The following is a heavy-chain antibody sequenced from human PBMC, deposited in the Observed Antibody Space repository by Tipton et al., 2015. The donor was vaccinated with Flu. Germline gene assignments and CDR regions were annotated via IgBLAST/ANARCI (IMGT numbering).Heavy chain of an antibody. V-gene: IGHV4-4*07. CDR2: IYTSGST. D-gene: IGHD6-19*01. CDR1: GGSISSYY. J-gene: IGHJ3*02. CDR3: ARDRLVEWLVQASDAFDI. Sequence: TLSLTCTVSGGSISSYYWSWIRQPAGKGLEWIGRIYTSGSTNYNPSLKSRVTMSVDTSKNQFSLKLSSVTAADTAVYYCARDRLVEWLVQASDAFDIWGQGTMVTVSS.